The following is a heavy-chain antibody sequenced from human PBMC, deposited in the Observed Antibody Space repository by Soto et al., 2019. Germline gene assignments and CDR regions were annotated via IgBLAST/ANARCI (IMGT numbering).Heavy chain of an antibody. CDR1: GYTFTSYD. J-gene: IGHJ4*02. V-gene: IGHV1-8*01. D-gene: IGHD3-22*01. Sequence: ASVKVSCKASGYTFTSYDINWVRQATGQGLEWMGWMNPNSGNTGYAQKFQGRVTMTRNTSISTAYMELRSLRSDDTAVYYCARGYYYDNSGYYPLAYWGQGTLVTVSS. CDR3: ARGYYYDNSGYYPLAY. CDR2: MNPNSGNT.